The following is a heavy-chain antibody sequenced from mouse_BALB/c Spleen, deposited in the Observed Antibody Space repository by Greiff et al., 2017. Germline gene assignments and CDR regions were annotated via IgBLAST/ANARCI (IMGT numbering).Heavy chain of an antibody. V-gene: IGHV3-6*02. Sequence: EVKLEESGPGLVKPSQSLSLTCSVTGYSITSGYYWNWIRQFPGNKLEWMGYISYDGSHNYNPSLKNRISITRDTSKNQFFLKLNSVTTEDTATYSCASSTATAYWGQGTLVTVSA. J-gene: IGHJ3*01. CDR3: ASSTATAY. CDR2: ISYDGSH. D-gene: IGHD1-2*01. CDR1: GYSITSGYY.